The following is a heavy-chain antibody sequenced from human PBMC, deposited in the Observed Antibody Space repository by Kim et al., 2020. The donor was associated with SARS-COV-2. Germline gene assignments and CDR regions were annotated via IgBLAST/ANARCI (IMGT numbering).Heavy chain of an antibody. J-gene: IGHJ4*02. V-gene: IGHV3-30*18. CDR2: ISYDGSNK. Sequence: GGYLRLSCAASGFTFSSYGMHWARQAPGKGLEWVAVISYDGSNKYYADSVKGRFTISRDNSKNTLYLQVSSLRAVDTAVYYCAKVITVTTPNGFDYWGQG. CDR1: GFTFSSYG. D-gene: IGHD4-17*01. CDR3: AKVITVTTPNGFDY.